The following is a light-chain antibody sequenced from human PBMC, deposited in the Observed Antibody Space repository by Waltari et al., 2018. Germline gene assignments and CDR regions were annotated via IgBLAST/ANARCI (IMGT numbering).Light chain of an antibody. CDR2: RAS. CDR3: LQYDLHPWT. CDR1: QNINDC. Sequence: DIQMTQSPSPVPASVGDRVTLTCRASQNINDCLAWYQQNPGKAPKLLIHRASTLDSGAPSRFSGSGFGTEFTLTINSLQPDDFSTYYCLQYDLHPWTFGQGTQVQIK. J-gene: IGKJ1*01. V-gene: IGKV1-5*03.